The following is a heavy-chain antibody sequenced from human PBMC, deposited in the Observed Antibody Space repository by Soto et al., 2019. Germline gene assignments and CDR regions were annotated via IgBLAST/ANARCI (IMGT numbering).Heavy chain of an antibody. J-gene: IGHJ3*02. V-gene: IGHV3-49*03. CDR2: IRSKAYGGTT. CDR3: TRDGRLGDAFDI. D-gene: IGHD6-19*01. Sequence: GESLKISCTASGFTFGDYAMSWFRQAPGKGLEWVGFIRSKAYGGTTEYAASVKGRFTISRDDSKSIAYLQMNSLKTEDTAVYYCTRDGRLGDAFDIWGQGTMVTVSS. CDR1: GFTFGDYA.